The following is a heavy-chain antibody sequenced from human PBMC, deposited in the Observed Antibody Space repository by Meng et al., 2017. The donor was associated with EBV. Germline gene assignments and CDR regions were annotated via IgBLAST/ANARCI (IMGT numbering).Heavy chain of an antibody. CDR1: GGPFRYYA. D-gene: IGHD3-10*01. Sequence: QGQLVQSVVEGKKPGSSVKVSCKTSGGPFRYYAISWVRQAPGQGLEWLGGFLPRLGAPNYAQKFHGRVKITADESTSTHYMDLSSLRSEDTAIYYCASESGRGYTPDYWGQGTLVTVSS. CDR3: ASESGRGYTPDY. CDR2: FLPRLGAP. V-gene: IGHV1-69*01. J-gene: IGHJ4*02.